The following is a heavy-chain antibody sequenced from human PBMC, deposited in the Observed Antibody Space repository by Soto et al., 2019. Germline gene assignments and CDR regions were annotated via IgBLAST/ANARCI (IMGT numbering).Heavy chain of an antibody. Sequence: EVQLVESGGGLVQPGGSLRLSCAASGFTFSNAWMNWVRQAPGKGLEWVGRIKSKTDGGTTDYAAPVKGRFTISRDDSKNTLYLQMNSLKTEDTAVYYCTTAPVAARSLYYYGMDVWGQGTTVTVSS. J-gene: IGHJ6*02. V-gene: IGHV3-15*07. CDR1: GFTFSNAW. D-gene: IGHD6-6*01. CDR3: TTAPVAARSLYYYGMDV. CDR2: IKSKTDGGTT.